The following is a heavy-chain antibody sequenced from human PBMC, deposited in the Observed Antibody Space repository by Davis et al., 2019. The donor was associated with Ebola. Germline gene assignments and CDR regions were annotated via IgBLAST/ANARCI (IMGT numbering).Heavy chain of an antibody. D-gene: IGHD1-14*01. J-gene: IGHJ6*04. CDR3: ARASNFGGYNYYYGMDV. Sequence: SETLSLTCTVSGGSVSSGTYYWSWIRQPPGKGLEWIGHIYNSGSTNYNPPLKSRVTISLDTSKNQFSLKLTSATAAETAVYYCARASNFGGYNYYYGMDVWGKGTTVTVSS. CDR2: IYNSGST. V-gene: IGHV4-61*01. CDR1: GGSVSSGTYY.